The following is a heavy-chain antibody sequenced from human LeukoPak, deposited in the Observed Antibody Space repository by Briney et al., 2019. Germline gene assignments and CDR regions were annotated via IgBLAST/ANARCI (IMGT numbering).Heavy chain of an antibody. J-gene: IGHJ4*02. CDR3: ARFLHKRQGWSGYYFDY. D-gene: IGHD3-3*01. CDR2: IYHSGST. CDR1: GGSISSSNW. Sequence: PSETLSLTCAVSGGSISSSNWWSWVRQPPGKGLEWIGEIYHSGSTNYNPSLKSRVTISVDKSKNQFSLKLSSVTAADTAVYYCARFLHKRQGWSGYYFDYWGQGTLVTVSS. V-gene: IGHV4-4*02.